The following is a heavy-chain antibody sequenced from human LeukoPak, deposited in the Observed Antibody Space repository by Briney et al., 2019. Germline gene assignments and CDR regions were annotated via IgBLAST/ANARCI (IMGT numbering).Heavy chain of an antibody. V-gene: IGHV3-15*07. J-gene: IGHJ3*02. CDR1: GLTLRNAW. D-gene: IGHD3-22*01. CDR3: TTLYCAMIVTVISNNAFDI. Sequence: PGGSLRLSCGAAGLTLRNAWMSWVRQAPGKGLEWVGRIKSKTDGGTTDYAAPVKGRFTISRDDSKNTLYLQMNSLKTEDTAVDLTTTLYCAMIVTVISNNAFDIWGQGTMVTVSS. CDR2: IKSKTDGGTT.